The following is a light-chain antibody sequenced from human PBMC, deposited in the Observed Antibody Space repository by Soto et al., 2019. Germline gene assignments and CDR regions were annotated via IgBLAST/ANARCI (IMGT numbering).Light chain of an antibody. CDR3: QQYNNWPIT. J-gene: IGKJ5*01. CDR1: QSVSSN. Sequence: EIVMTQSPATLSVSPGERATLSCRASQSVSSNLAWYQQKPCQAPRLLIYGASTRATGIPARFSGSGSGTEFTLTISSLQSEDFAVYYCQQYNNWPITFGQGKRLEIK. CDR2: GAS. V-gene: IGKV3-15*01.